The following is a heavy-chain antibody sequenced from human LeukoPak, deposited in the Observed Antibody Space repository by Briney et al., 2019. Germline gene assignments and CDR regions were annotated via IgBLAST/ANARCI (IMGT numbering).Heavy chain of an antibody. Sequence: GGSLRLSCAASGFTFSSYSMNWVRQAPGKGLEWVSSISSSSSYIYYADSVKGRFTISRDNAKNSLYLQMNSLRAEDTAVYYCAKVMTSLRLNWFDPWGQGTLVTVSS. V-gene: IGHV3-21*04. CDR1: GFTFSSYS. J-gene: IGHJ5*02. CDR3: AKVMTSLRLNWFDP. CDR2: ISSSSSYI. D-gene: IGHD2-2*01.